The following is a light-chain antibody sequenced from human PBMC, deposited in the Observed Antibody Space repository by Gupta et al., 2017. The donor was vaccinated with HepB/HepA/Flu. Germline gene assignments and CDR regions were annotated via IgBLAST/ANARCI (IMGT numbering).Light chain of an antibody. J-gene: IGLJ2*01. Sequence: QSALTQPRSVSGSPGPSVTISCTGTSSDVGGYKYVSWYQQYPGKAPKLMIFDVSNRPSGVPDRFSGSKSDNTASLTISGLQAEDEADYYCCSYAGSYTFVFGGGTKVTVL. V-gene: IGLV2-11*01. CDR3: CSYAGSYTFV. CDR2: DVS. CDR1: SSDVGGYKY.